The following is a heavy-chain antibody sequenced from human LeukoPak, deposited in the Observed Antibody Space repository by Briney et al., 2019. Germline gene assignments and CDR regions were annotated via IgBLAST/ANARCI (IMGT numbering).Heavy chain of an antibody. CDR2: ISYDGSNK. CDR1: GFTFSNYA. V-gene: IGHV3-30-3*01. J-gene: IGHJ4*02. Sequence: PGGSLRLSCAASGFTFSNYAMHWVRQAPGKGLEWVAVISYDGSNKYYADSVNGRFTISRDNSKNTLYLQINSLRAEDTAVYYCARGLRGVRGEVDYWCQGPLVTVSS. D-gene: IGHD3-10*01. CDR3: ARGLRGVRGEVDY.